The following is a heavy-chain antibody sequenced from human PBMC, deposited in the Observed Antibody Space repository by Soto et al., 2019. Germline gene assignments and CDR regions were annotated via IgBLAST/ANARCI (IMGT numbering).Heavy chain of an antibody. D-gene: IGHD2-2*01. Sequence: QVQLVQSGAEVKKPGSSVKVSCKASGGTFSSYAISWVRQAPGQGLEWMGGIIPIFGTANYAQKFQGRVTSTADKSTSTAYMELSSLRSEDTAVYYCARKPRRWCSSTSCSPVEYYSYGMDVWCQGPKVTVSS. CDR3: ARKPRRWCSSTSCSPVEYYSYGMDV. J-gene: IGHJ6*02. CDR1: GGTFSSYA. CDR2: IIPIFGTA. V-gene: IGHV1-69*06.